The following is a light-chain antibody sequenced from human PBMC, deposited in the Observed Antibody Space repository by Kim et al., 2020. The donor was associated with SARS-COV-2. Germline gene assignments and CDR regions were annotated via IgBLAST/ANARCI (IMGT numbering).Light chain of an antibody. CDR3: TSYIGTTTLV. J-gene: IGLJ3*02. CDR2: EVS. CDR1: SCDANTYNR. Sequence: GQSVTISCTGISCDANTYNRVSWYQQAPGTAPKLIIYEVSNRPSGVPDRFSGSKSGNSASLTISGLQAEDEAHYFCTSYIGTTTLVFGGGTQLTVL. V-gene: IGLV2-18*02.